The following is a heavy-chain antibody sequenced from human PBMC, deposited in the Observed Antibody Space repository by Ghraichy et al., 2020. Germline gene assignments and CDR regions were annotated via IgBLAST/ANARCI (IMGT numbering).Heavy chain of an antibody. V-gene: IGHV3-30*04. D-gene: IGHD3-9*01. CDR3: ARDYFDGSRHDGLGDC. Sequence: GESLNISCAASGFTLSSFGFHWVRQAPGKGLEWVTAISYDGTGQYYADSVRGRFTISRDNSKNTVYLQMNSLRSEDTAVYYCARDYFDGSRHDGLGDCWGQGTLVTVSS. J-gene: IGHJ4*02. CDR1: GFTLSSFG. CDR2: ISYDGTGQ.